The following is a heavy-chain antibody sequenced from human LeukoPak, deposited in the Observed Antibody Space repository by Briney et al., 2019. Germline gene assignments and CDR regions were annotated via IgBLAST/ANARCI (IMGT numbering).Heavy chain of an antibody. D-gene: IGHD6-19*01. CDR3: AREWDQSSGWGN. CDR1: GFTFNSYA. Sequence: GGSLRLSCAASGFTFNSYAMSWVRQAPGKGLEWVSAISGSGGSTYYADSVKGRFTISRDNSKNTLYLQMNSLRAEDTAVYYCAREWDQSSGWGNWGQGTLVTVSS. V-gene: IGHV3-23*01. J-gene: IGHJ4*02. CDR2: ISGSGGST.